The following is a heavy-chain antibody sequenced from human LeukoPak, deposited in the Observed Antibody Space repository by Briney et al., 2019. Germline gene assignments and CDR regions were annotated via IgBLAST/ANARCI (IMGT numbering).Heavy chain of an antibody. V-gene: IGHV3-30*18. D-gene: IGHD1-26*01. Sequence: GGTLRLSCAASGFTFSSYGMSWVRQAPGKGLEWLAIISYDGSIKYYADSVTGRFNISRDNSMNTLYLQMSSLTTDDTAVYYCAKDRRSWWELHYWGQGTLVTVSS. CDR2: ISYDGSIK. J-gene: IGHJ4*02. CDR1: GFTFSSYG. CDR3: AKDRRSWWELHY.